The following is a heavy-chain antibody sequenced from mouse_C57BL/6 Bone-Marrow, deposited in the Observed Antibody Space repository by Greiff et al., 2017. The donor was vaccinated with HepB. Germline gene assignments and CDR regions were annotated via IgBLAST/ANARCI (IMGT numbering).Heavy chain of an antibody. CDR1: GFTFSSYA. V-gene: IGHV5-4*01. CDR2: ISDGGSYT. D-gene: IGHD2-1*01. CDR3: ASLYYGNN. Sequence: EVQLVESGGGLVKPGGSLKLSCAASGFTFSSYAMSWVRQTPEKRLEWVATISDGGSYTYYPDNVKGRFTISRDNAKNNLYLQMSHLKSEDTAMYYCASLYYGNNWGQGTTLTGAS. J-gene: IGHJ2*01.